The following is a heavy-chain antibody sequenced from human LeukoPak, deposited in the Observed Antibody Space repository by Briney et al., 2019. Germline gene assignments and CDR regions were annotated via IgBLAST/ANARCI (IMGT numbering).Heavy chain of an antibody. CDR1: GGTFSSYA. D-gene: IGHD6-19*01. J-gene: IGHJ4*02. Sequence: ASVKVSCKASGGTFSSYAISWVRQAPGQGLEWMGGIIPIFGTANYARKFQGRVTITTDESTSTAYMELSSLRSEDTAVYYCARDFYSSGWSGDYWGQGTLVTVSS. CDR2: IIPIFGTA. V-gene: IGHV1-69*05. CDR3: ARDFYSSGWSGDY.